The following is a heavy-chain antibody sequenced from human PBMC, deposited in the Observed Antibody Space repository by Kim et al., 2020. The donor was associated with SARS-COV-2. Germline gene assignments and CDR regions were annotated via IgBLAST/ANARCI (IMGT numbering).Heavy chain of an antibody. CDR3: ARSIAGSYYYGMDV. V-gene: IGHV3-30*01. J-gene: IGHJ6*02. Sequence: ADSVKVRLTISRDNSKNTLYLQMNSLGAEDTAVYYCARSIAGSYYYGMDVWGQGTTVTVSS. D-gene: IGHD6-6*01.